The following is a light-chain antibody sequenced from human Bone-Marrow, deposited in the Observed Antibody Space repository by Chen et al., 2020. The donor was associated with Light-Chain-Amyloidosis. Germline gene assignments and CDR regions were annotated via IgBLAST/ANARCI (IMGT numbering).Light chain of an antibody. CDR2: EVT. J-gene: IGLJ2*01. Sequence: QSALTQPPSASGSPGQSVTLSCAGTSSDVGGYNYVSWYQQHPGKAPKLMIYEVTKRPSGVPDRFSGSKSGNTASLTVSGLQAEDEADYYCSSYTSSRTLVFGGGTKLTVL. CDR1: SSDVGGYNY. V-gene: IGLV2-8*01. CDR3: SSYTSSRTLV.